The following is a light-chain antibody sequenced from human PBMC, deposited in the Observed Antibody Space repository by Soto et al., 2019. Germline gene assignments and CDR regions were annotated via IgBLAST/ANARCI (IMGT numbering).Light chain of an antibody. CDR1: QSVRSTF. Sequence: EVVLTQSPGTLSLSPGERVTLSCRTSQSVRSTFLAWYQQKPGQAPRPLIYGASTRATGIPDRFSGSGSGTDFTLTISRLEPEDFAVYYCQQYDTSPPTYTFGQGTKVEIK. CDR3: QQYDTSPPTYT. V-gene: IGKV3-20*01. CDR2: GAS. J-gene: IGKJ2*01.